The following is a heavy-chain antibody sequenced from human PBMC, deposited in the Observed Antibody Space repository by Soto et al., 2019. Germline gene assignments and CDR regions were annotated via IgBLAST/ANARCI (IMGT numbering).Heavy chain of an antibody. CDR3: ARDPAMVTRYYYYGMDV. CDR2: IKQDGSEK. CDR1: GFTFSSYW. Sequence: LRLSCAASGFTFSSYWMSLVRQAPGKGLDWVANIKQDGSEKYYVDSVKGRFTISRDNAKNSLYLQMNSLGAEDTAVYYCARDPAMVTRYYYYGMDVWGQGTTVTVSS. V-gene: IGHV3-7*04. J-gene: IGHJ6*02. D-gene: IGHD5-18*01.